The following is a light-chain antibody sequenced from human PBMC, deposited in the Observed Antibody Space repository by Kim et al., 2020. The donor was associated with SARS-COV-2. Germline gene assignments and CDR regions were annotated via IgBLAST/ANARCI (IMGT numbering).Light chain of an antibody. J-gene: IGLJ3*02. CDR3: QSYDSSLSGWV. Sequence: TSSSPGTSPNSGAAFDVHWYQHRPGTTPKLLIFANNHRPSGVPDRLSASKSGASASLVITGLQAEDEADYYCQSYDSSLSGWVFGGGTQLTVL. CDR1: SPNSGAAFD. CDR2: ANN. V-gene: IGLV1-40*03.